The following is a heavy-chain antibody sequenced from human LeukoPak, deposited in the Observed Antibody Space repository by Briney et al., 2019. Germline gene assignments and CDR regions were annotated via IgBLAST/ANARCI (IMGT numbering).Heavy chain of an antibody. D-gene: IGHD3-9*01. V-gene: IGHV4-59*01. J-gene: IGHJ4*02. CDR1: GGSISSYY. CDR2: IYYSGST. Sequence: SETLSLTCTVSGGSISSYYWSWIRQPPGKGLEWIGYIYYSGSTNYNPSLKSRVTISVDTSKNQFSLKLSSVTAADTAVYYCARDLDGTYYFDYWGQGTLVTVSS. CDR3: ARDLDGTYYFDY.